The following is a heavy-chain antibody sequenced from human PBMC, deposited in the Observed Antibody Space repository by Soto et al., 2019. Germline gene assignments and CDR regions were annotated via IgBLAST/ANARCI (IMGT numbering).Heavy chain of an antibody. CDR2: INPNSGGT. J-gene: IGHJ5*02. Sequence: ALVKVSCKASGYTFTGYYMHWVRQAPGQGLEWMGWINPNSGGTNYAQKFQGRVTMTRDTSISTAYMELSRLRSDDTAVYYCARGGIAARGNAFDPWGQGTLVTVSS. CDR3: ARGGIAARGNAFDP. CDR1: GYTFTGYY. V-gene: IGHV1-2*02. D-gene: IGHD6-6*01.